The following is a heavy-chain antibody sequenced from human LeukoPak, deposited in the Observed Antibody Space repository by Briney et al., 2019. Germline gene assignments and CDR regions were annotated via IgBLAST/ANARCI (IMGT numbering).Heavy chain of an antibody. CDR2: ISGSGGST. CDR1: GFTFSSYA. J-gene: IGHJ6*03. D-gene: IGHD6-19*01. V-gene: IGHV3-23*01. CDR3: AKMAGDRNYYYYYMDV. Sequence: PGGSLRLSCAASGFTFSSYAMGWVRQAPGKGLEWVSAISGSGGSTYYADSVKGRFTISRDNSKNTLYLQVNSLRAEDTAVYYCAKMAGDRNYYYYYMDVWGKGTTVTVSS.